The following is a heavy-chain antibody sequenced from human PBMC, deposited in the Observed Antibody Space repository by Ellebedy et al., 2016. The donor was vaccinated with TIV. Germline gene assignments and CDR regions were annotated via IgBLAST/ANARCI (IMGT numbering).Heavy chain of an antibody. CDR2: INHSGST. Sequence: SETLSLXCAVSGGSISSSNWWSWVRQPPGKGLEWIGEINHSGSTNYNPSLKSRVTISADTSKKQFSLNLNSVTAADTAVYYCARHGHNQNWDQWGQGTLVTVSS. D-gene: IGHD1-1*01. CDR1: GGSISSSNW. CDR3: ARHGHNQNWDQ. J-gene: IGHJ4*02. V-gene: IGHV4-4*02.